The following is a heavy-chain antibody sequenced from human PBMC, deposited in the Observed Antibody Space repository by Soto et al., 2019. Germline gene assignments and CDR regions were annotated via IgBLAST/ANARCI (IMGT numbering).Heavy chain of an antibody. CDR1: GGTFSSYA. CDR2: IIPIFGTA. Sequence: SVKVSCKASGGTFSSYAISWVRQAPGQGLEWMGGIIPIFGTAKYAQKFQGRVTITADESTSTAYMELSSLRSEDTAVYYCAREIVDSSSWYDAYGMDVWGPGTTLTVS. J-gene: IGHJ6*02. CDR3: AREIVDSSSWYDAYGMDV. V-gene: IGHV1-69*13. D-gene: IGHD6-13*01.